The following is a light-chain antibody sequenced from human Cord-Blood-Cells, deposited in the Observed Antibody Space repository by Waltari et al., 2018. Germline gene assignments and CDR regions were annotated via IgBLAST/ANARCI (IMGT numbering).Light chain of an antibody. CDR1: QRVSSY. J-gene: IGKJ5*01. CDR3: QQRSNWPPTT. Sequence: EIVLTQSPATLSLSPGEGATLSCRASQRVSSYLAWYQQKPGQAPSLLIYDASNRATGIPARFSGSGSGTDFTLTISSLEAEDFAVYYCQQRSNWPPTTFGQGTRLEIK. CDR2: DAS. V-gene: IGKV3-11*01.